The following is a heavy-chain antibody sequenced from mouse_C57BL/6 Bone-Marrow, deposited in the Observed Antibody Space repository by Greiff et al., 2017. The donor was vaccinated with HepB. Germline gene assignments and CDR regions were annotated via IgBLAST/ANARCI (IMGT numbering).Heavy chain of an antibody. Sequence: QVQLQQSGAELVRPGTSVKVSCKASGYAFTNYLIEWVKQRPGQGLEWIGVINPGSGGTNYNEKFKGKATLTADKSSSTAYMQLSSLTSEDSAVYFCAGDSAGLDYWGQGTTLTVSS. CDR2: INPGSGGT. D-gene: IGHD3-2*02. CDR3: AGDSAGLDY. J-gene: IGHJ2*01. V-gene: IGHV1-54*01. CDR1: GYAFTNYL.